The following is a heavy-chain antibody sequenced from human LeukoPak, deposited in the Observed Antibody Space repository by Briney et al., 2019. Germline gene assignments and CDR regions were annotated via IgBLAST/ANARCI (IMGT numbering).Heavy chain of an antibody. CDR3: ARLGARQMLEY. J-gene: IGHJ4*02. Sequence: GGSLRLSCAASEFTFSSYWMSWVRQAPGKGLEWVANIKQDGGPIYYLESVKGRFTVSRDNAKNSLYLQMNSLRAEDTAVYYCARLGARQMLEYWGQGTLVTVSS. CDR1: EFTFSSYW. CDR2: IKQDGGPI. D-gene: IGHD4-17*01. V-gene: IGHV3-7*01.